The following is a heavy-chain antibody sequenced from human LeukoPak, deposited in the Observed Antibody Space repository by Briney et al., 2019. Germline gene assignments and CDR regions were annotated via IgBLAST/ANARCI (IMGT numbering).Heavy chain of an antibody. CDR3: ARVSEVGARGDY. CDR1: GGSFSGYY. D-gene: IGHD1-26*01. Sequence: SETLSLTCAVYGGSFSGYYWSWIRQPPGKGLEWFGEINHSGSTNYNPSLKSRVTISVDTSKNQFSLKLSSVTAADTAVYYCARVSEVGARGDYWGQGTLVTVSS. J-gene: IGHJ4*02. V-gene: IGHV4-34*01. CDR2: INHSGST.